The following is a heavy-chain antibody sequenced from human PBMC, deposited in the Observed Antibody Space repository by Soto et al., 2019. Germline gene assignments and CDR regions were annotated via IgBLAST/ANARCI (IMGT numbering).Heavy chain of an antibody. CDR2: MNPNSGNT. J-gene: IGHJ4*02. CDR3: ARVLAQCNSTSCHPITVDS. D-gene: IGHD2-2*01. Sequence: GASVKVSCKASGYTFTTYDIKWVRQAPGQGLEWMGWMNPNSGNTGYAQKFQGRVTMTRDTSISTAYMELSSLRSEDTAVYFCARVLAQCNSTSCHPITVDSWGQGTLVTVSS. CDR1: GYTFTTYD. V-gene: IGHV1-8*01.